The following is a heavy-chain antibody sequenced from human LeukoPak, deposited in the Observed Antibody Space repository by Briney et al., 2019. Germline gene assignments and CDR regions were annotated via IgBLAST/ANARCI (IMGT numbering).Heavy chain of an antibody. CDR1: GGTFSSYG. V-gene: IGHV1-18*01. CDR3: ARDDIAAAGTRFDY. CDR2: ISAYNGNT. Sequence: RVASVKVSCKASGGTFSSYGISWVRQAPGQGLEWMGWISAYNGNTNYAQKLQGRVTMTTDTSTSTAYMELRSLRSDDTAVYYCARDDIAAAGTRFDYWGQGTLVTVSS. J-gene: IGHJ4*02. D-gene: IGHD6-13*01.